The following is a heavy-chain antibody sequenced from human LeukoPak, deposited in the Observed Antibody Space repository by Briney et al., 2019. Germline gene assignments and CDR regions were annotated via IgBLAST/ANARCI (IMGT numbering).Heavy chain of an antibody. CDR2: IKQDGSEK. Sequence: PGGSLRLSCAASGLTGSHNYVNWVRQAPGKGLEWVANIKQDGSEKYYVDSVKGRFTISRDNAKNSLYLQMNSLRAEDTAVYYCARAGLLWFGESYFDYWGQGTLVTVSS. J-gene: IGHJ4*02. CDR1: GLTGSHNY. D-gene: IGHD3-10*01. V-gene: IGHV3-7*01. CDR3: ARAGLLWFGESYFDY.